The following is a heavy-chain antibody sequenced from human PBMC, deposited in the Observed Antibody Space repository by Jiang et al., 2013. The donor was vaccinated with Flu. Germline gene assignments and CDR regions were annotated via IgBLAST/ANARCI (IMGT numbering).Heavy chain of an antibody. CDR1: GFTFSGSA. J-gene: IGHJ4*02. CDR2: IRSKANSYAT. D-gene: IGHD6-13*01. CDR3: IGTGLGSWYDEVGY. V-gene: IGHV3-73*02. Sequence: VQLVESGGGLVQPGGSLKLSCAASGFTFSGSAMHWVRQASGKGLEWVGRIRSKANSYATAYAASVKGRFTISRDDSKNTAYLQMNSLKTEDTAVYYCIGTGLGSWYDEVGYWGQGTLVTVSS.